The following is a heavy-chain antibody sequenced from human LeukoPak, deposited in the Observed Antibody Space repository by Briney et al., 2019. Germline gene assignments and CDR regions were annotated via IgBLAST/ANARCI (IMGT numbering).Heavy chain of an antibody. CDR2: IYTSGST. D-gene: IGHD4-11*01. V-gene: IGHV4-4*07. CDR3: ASAVTTYAFDI. J-gene: IGHJ3*02. CDR1: GGSISSYY. Sequence: PSETLSLTCTVSGGSISSYYWNWIRQPAGKGLEWIGRIYTSGSTNYNPSLKSRVTMSVDTSKNQFSLKLTSVTAADTAMYYCASAVTTYAFDIWGQGTMVTVSS.